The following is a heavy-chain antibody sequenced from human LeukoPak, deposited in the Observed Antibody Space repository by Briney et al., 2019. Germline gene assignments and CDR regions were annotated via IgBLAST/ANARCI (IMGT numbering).Heavy chain of an antibody. V-gene: IGHV3-30*04. CDR2: ISYDGSNK. CDR3: ARDSYPNGDYILDY. Sequence: GGSLRLSCAASGSTFSSYAMHWVRQAPGKGLEWVAVISYDGSNKYYADSVKGRFTISRDNSKNTLYLQMNSLRAEDTAVYYCARDSYPNGDYILDYWGQGTLVTVSS. D-gene: IGHD4-17*01. CDR1: GSTFSSYA. J-gene: IGHJ4*02.